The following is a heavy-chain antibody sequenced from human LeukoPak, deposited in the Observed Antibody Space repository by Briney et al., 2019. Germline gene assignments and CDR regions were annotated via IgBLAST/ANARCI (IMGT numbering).Heavy chain of an antibody. D-gene: IGHD5-12*01. CDR2: VYDSGST. J-gene: IGHJ4*02. Sequence: PSETLSLTCTVSGGSISGSGYYWGWIRQPPGKGLEWIGSVYDSGSTYYNPSLKSRVTIHVDTSKNQFSLKLSSVTAAETAVYYCAGRGYSGYDYPYWGQGTLVTVYS. V-gene: IGHV4-39*01. CDR1: GGSISGSGYY. CDR3: AGRGYSGYDYPY.